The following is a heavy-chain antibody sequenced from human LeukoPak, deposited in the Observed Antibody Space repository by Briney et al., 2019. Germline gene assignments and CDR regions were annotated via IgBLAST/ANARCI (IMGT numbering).Heavy chain of an antibody. D-gene: IGHD1-20*01. J-gene: IGHJ4*02. V-gene: IGHV1-2*06. CDR1: GYTFTGYY. Sequence: ASVKVSCKASGYTFTGYYMHWVRQAPGQGLEWMGRINPNSGGTNYAQKFQGRVTMTRDTSISTAYMELSRLRSDDTAVYYCARSQYNWSDMGGLGYWGQGTLVTVSS. CDR3: ARSQYNWSDMGGLGY. CDR2: INPNSGGT.